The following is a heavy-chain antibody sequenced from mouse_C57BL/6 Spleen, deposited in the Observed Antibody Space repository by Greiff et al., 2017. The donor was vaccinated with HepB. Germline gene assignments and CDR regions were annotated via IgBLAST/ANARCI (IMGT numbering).Heavy chain of an antibody. CDR3: ARWGRNYAMDY. Sequence: EVKVVESGGGLVKPGGSLKLSCAASGFTFSDYGMHWVRQAPEKGLEWVAYISSGSSTIYYADTVKGRFTISRDNAKNTLFLQMTSLRSEDTAMYYCARWGRNYAMDYWGQGTSVTVSS. D-gene: IGHD3-3*01. V-gene: IGHV5-17*01. CDR2: ISSGSSTI. CDR1: GFTFSDYG. J-gene: IGHJ4*01.